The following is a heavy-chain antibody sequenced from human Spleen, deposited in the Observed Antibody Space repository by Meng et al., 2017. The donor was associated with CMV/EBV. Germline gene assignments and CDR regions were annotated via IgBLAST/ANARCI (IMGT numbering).Heavy chain of an antibody. D-gene: IGHD1-14*01. CDR3: ARGRKGFDP. J-gene: IGHJ5*02. CDR1: GGSFSTYY. Sequence: LSLTCAVAGGSFSTYYWNWIRQPPGRRLEWMGEINHSGSTNYNPSLKSRVTISIDMSKNQFSLNLTSVTAADTAVYYCARGRKGFDPWGQGTLVTVSS. V-gene: IGHV4-34*01. CDR2: INHSGST.